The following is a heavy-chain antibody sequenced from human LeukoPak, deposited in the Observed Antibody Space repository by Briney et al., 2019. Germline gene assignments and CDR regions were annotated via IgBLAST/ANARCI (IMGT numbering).Heavy chain of an antibody. J-gene: IGHJ4*02. CDR1: GFTFSSYA. V-gene: IGHV3-30*04. D-gene: IGHD1-26*01. Sequence: GGSLRLSCAASGFTFSSYAMHWVRQAPGKGLEWVAVISYDGSNKYYADSVKGRFTISRDNSKNTLYLQMNSLRAEDTAVYYCARVIVGATTALEEYYFDYWGQGTLVTVSS. CDR2: ISYDGSNK. CDR3: ARVIVGATTALEEYYFDY.